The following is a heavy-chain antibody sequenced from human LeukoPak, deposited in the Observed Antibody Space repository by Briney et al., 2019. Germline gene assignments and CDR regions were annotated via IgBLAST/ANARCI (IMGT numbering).Heavy chain of an antibody. CDR1: GFTFSSYA. Sequence: GGSLRLSCAASGFTFSSYAMSWVRQAPGKGLEWVSAMSGSGGSTYYADSVKGRFTISRDNSKNTLYLQMNSLRAEDTAVYYCAKSPHYYDSSGYYNPTAYYFDYWGQGTLVTVSS. J-gene: IGHJ4*02. CDR3: AKSPHYYDSSGYYNPTAYYFDY. CDR2: MSGSGGST. D-gene: IGHD3-22*01. V-gene: IGHV3-23*01.